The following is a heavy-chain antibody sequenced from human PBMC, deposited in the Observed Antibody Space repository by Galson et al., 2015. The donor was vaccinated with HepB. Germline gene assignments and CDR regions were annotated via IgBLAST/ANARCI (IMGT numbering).Heavy chain of an antibody. CDR2: IDPSDSYT. CDR1: GYTFTAFW. D-gene: IGHD3-22*01. V-gene: IGHV5-10-1*01. Sequence: QSGAEVKKPGESLRISCKGSGYTFTAFWITWVRQIPGKGLEWMGRIDPSDSYTDYSPSFRGHVTISADKSITTAYLQWSSLKASDSAFYYCARVTSRYYYKSRCAYYYYAMDVGGQGTTVTVSS. J-gene: IGHJ6*02. CDR3: ARVTSRYYYKSRCAYYYYAMDV.